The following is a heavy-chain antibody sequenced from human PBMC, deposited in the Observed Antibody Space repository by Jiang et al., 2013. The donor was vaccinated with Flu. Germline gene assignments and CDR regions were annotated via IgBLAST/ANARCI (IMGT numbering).Heavy chain of an antibody. D-gene: IGHD3-10*01. J-gene: IGHJ6*02. CDR2: IYYSGST. CDR1: GGSISSYY. CDR3: AREYVLLLGGRYYYYGMDV. V-gene: IGHV4-59*01. Sequence: LLKPSETLSLTCTVSGGSISSYYWSWIRQPPGKGLEWIGYIYYSGSTNYNPSLKSRVTISVDTSKNQFSLKLSSVTAADTAVYYCAREYVLLLGGRYYYYGMDVWGQ.